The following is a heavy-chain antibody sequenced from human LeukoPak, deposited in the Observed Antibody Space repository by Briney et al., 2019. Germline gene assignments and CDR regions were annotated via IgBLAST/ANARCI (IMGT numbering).Heavy chain of an antibody. CDR3: ARQAPRYSGYDRLLHFDP. CDR1: GGSISSSTYY. V-gene: IGHV4-39*01. Sequence: PSETLSPTCTVSGGSISSSTYYWGWIRQPPGKGLEWIGSIYYSGSTYYNPSLKSRGTISVDTSKNQFSLKVSSVTAADTAVYYCARQAPRYSGYDRLLHFDPWAREPWSPSPQ. CDR2: IYYSGST. D-gene: IGHD5-12*01. J-gene: IGHJ5*02.